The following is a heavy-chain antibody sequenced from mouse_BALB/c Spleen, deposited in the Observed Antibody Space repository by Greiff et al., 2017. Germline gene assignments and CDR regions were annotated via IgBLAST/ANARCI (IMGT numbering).Heavy chain of an antibody. CDR3: ARESLRLGAMDY. V-gene: IGHV5-9-4*01. CDR2: ISSGGSYT. J-gene: IGHJ4*01. Sequence: EVQLVESGGGLVKPGGSLKLSCAASGFTFSSYAMSWVRQSPEKRLEWVAEISSGGSYTYYPDTVTGRFTISRDNAKNTLYLEMSSLRSEDTAMYYCARESLRLGAMDYWGQGTSVTVSS. D-gene: IGHD1-2*01. CDR1: GFTFSSYA.